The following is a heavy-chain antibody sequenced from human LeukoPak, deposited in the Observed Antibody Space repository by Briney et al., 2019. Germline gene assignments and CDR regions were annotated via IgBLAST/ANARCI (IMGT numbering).Heavy chain of an antibody. J-gene: IGHJ6*03. CDR1: GGSFRGYY. Sequence: SETLSLTSAVYGGSFRGYYWSWIRQPPGKGLEWIGEINLSGSTKYNPSLKSRVTISVDTSKNQFSLKLSTVTAADTAVYYCARHARYYGSGSTRGPNYYYYYMDVWGKGTTVTISS. V-gene: IGHV4-34*01. CDR2: INLSGST. D-gene: IGHD3-10*01. CDR3: ARHARYYGSGSTRGPNYYYYYMDV.